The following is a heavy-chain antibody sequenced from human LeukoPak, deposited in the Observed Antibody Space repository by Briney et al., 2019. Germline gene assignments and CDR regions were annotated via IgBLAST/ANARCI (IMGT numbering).Heavy chain of an antibody. D-gene: IGHD3-22*01. CDR2: ISGSGGST. CDR1: GFTFSSYA. V-gene: IGHV3-23*01. J-gene: IGHJ3*02. Sequence: PGGSLRLSCAASGFTFSSYAMSWVRQAPGKGLEWVSAISGSGGSTYYADSVKGRFTISRDNAKNSLYLQMNSLRAEDTAVYYCARATNRDYYDSSGYQPFRAFDIWGQGTMVTVSS. CDR3: ARATNRDYYDSSGYQPFRAFDI.